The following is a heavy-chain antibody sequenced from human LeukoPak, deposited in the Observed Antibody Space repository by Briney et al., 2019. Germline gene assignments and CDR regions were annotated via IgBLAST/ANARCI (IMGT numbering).Heavy chain of an antibody. Sequence: GGSLRLSCAASGFTFSSYSMNWVRQAPGKGLEWVSSISSSSSYIYYADSVKGRFTISRDNAKNSLYLQMNSLRAEDTAVYYCARDGGRVRYFDSYYYYGMNVWGKGTTDTVSS. J-gene: IGHJ6*04. CDR3: ARDGGRVRYFDSYYYYGMNV. V-gene: IGHV3-21*01. D-gene: IGHD3-9*01. CDR2: ISSSSSYI. CDR1: GFTFSSYS.